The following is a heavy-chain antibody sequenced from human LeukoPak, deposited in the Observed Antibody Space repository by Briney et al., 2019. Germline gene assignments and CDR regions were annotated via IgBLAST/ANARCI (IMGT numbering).Heavy chain of an antibody. Sequence: GGSLRLSCAASGFTFNNYWTTWVRQAPGKGLEWVANIKQDGNEKYYVDSVKGRFTISRDNAKNSLYLQMNSLRAEDTAVYFCVRGMDVWGQGTTVTVSS. CDR2: IKQDGNEK. J-gene: IGHJ6*02. CDR3: VRGMDV. V-gene: IGHV3-7*01. CDR1: GFTFNNYW.